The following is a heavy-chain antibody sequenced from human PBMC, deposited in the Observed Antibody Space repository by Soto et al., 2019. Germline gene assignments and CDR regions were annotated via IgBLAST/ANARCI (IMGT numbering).Heavy chain of an antibody. Sequence: QVQLVQSGAEVKKPGASVKVSCKASGYTFTNYGVSWVRQAPGQGLEWMGWINVFNGNKDYAQKFQGRVNMTTDTSTPTAYLELRSLRSDDSAMYYCARDLPRLGSGKKGXGYWXXXXXVXVXS. D-gene: IGHD3-10*01. CDR1: GYTFTNYG. J-gene: IGHJ4*01. V-gene: IGHV1-18*01. CDR3: ARDLPRLGSGKKGXGY. CDR2: INVFNGNK.